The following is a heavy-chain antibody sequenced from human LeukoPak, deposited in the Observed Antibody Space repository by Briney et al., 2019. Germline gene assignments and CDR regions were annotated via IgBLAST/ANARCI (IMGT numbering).Heavy chain of an antibody. CDR1: GFTFSNYG. J-gene: IGHJ4*02. CDR2: ISYDGSNK. D-gene: IGHD5-24*01. CDR3: ARPSPPGDGYNPCDY. Sequence: GGSLRLSCAASGFTFSNYGMHWVRQAPGKGLEWVAVISYDGSNKNYADSVKGRFTISRDNSKSTVYLQMNSLRPEDTAVYYCARPSPPGDGYNPCDYWGPGALVIVSS. V-gene: IGHV3-30*03.